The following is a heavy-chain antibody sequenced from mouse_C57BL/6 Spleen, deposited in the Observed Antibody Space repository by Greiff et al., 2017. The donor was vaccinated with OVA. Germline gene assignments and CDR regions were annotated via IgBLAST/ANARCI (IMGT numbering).Heavy chain of an antibody. V-gene: IGHV2-9-1*01. D-gene: IGHD1-1*01. J-gene: IGHJ2*01. CDR1: GFSLTSYA. CDR3: ARNEHYYGSSYVYFDY. Sequence: QVQLKESGPGLVAPSQSLSITCTVSGFSLTSYAISWVRQPPGKGLEWLGVIWTGGGTNYNSAPKSRLSISKDNSKSQVFLKMNSLQTDDTARYYCARNEHYYGSSYVYFDYWGQGTTLTVSS. CDR2: IWTGGGT.